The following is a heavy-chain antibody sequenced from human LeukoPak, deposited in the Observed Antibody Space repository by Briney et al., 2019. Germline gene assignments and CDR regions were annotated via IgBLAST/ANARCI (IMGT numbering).Heavy chain of an antibody. J-gene: IGHJ3*02. CDR2: IYTSGST. CDR3: ARDRRVYDSSGYYPRGAFDI. D-gene: IGHD3-22*01. Sequence: SETLSLTCTVSGGSISSGSYYWSWIRQPAGKGLEWIGRIYTSGSTNYNPSLKSRVTISVDTSKNQFSLKLSSVTAADTAVYYCARDRRVYDSSGYYPRGAFDIWGQGTMVTVSS. V-gene: IGHV4-61*02. CDR1: GGSISSGSYY.